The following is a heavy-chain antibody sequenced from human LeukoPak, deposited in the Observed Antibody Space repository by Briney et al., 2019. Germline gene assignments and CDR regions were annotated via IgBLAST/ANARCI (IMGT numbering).Heavy chain of an antibody. CDR1: GGSISSYY. Sequence: SETLSLTCTVSGGSISSYYWSWIRQPPGKGLEWIGYIYHTGSTSYNPSLKGRVTISVDTSKNQFSLKLSSVTAADTAVYYCAKERAVLRFLEWFSVDDAFDIWGQGTMVTVSS. J-gene: IGHJ3*02. CDR3: AKERAVLRFLEWFSVDDAFDI. V-gene: IGHV4-59*01. D-gene: IGHD3-3*01. CDR2: IYHTGST.